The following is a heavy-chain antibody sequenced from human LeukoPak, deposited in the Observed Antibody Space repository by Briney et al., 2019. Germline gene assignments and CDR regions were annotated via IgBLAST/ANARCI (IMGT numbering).Heavy chain of an antibody. CDR1: GFSFGSHW. J-gene: IGHJ4*02. Sequence: GGSLRLSCVASGFSFGSHWMSWVRQAPGKRLEWVAVISYDGSNKYYADSVKGRFTISRDNSKNTLYLQMNSLRAEDTAVYYCAKDPGDYWGQGTLVTVSS. CDR3: AKDPGDY. CDR2: ISYDGSNK. V-gene: IGHV3-30*18.